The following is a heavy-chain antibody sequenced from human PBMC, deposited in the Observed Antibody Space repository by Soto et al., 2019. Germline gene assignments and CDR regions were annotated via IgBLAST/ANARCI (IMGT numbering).Heavy chain of an antibody. D-gene: IGHD1-26*01. CDR2: ISGSGGST. CDR1: EFTFSSYA. J-gene: IGHJ5*02. V-gene: IGHV3-23*01. Sequence: GGSLRLSCAASEFTFSSYAMSWIRQAPGKWLEWVSAISGSGGSTYYADSVKGRFTISRDNSKNTLYLQMNSLRAEDTAVYYCAKDLVGATPYNWLDPWGQGXLVTVYS. CDR3: AKDLVGATPYNWLDP.